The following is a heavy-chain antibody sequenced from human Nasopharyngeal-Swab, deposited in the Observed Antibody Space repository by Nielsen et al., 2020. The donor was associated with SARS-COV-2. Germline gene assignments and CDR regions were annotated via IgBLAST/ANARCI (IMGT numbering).Heavy chain of an antibody. J-gene: IGHJ6*03. V-gene: IGHV1-8*01. CDR2: MNPNSGNT. Sequence: ASVKVSCKASGYTFTSYDINWVRQATGQGLEWMGWMNPNSGNTGYAQKFQGRVTMTRNTSISTAYMELSSLRSEDTAVYYCARAERGRIVVVITSFYYYMDVWGKGTTVTVS. D-gene: IGHD3-22*01. CDR3: ARAERGRIVVVITSFYYYMDV. CDR1: GYTFTSYD.